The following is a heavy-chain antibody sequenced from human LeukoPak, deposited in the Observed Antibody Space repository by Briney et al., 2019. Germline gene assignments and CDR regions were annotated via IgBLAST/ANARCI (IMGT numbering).Heavy chain of an antibody. V-gene: IGHV4-39*01. D-gene: IGHD5-24*01. CDR3: ASHEEEDGYNAKTLDY. CDR1: GGSISSNNY. Sequence: SETLSLTCTVSGGSISSNNYWAWIRQPPGMGLEWIGTIHYIGNTYYNPSLRSRVTFSVDTSKNQFSLRLSSVPAADTAVYYCASHEEEDGYNAKTLDYWGQGTLVTVSS. CDR2: IHYIGNT. J-gene: IGHJ4*02.